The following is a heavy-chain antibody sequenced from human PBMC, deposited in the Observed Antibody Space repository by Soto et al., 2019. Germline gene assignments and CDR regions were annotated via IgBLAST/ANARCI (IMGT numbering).Heavy chain of an antibody. J-gene: IGHJ4*02. D-gene: IGHD2-21*02. V-gene: IGHV4-31*03. CDR3: ARSPPRGTDI. Sequence: QGQLQESGPGVVKPSQTLSLTCTVSGGYIRSGGYYWTWIRQRPGGGLEWLAYIGSSGTTFYNSSLGSRVIVSVDPSKKEFYLTLPSVTPADTAVYFCARSPPRGTDIWGQGTLITVSP. CDR2: IGSSGTT. CDR1: GGYIRSGGYY.